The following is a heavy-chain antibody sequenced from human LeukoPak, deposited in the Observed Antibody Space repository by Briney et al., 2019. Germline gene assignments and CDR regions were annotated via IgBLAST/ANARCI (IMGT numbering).Heavy chain of an antibody. Sequence: ASVKVSCKASGYTFTSYYMHWVRQAPGQGLEWMGIINPSGGSTSYAQKFQGRVTMTRDTSTSTVYMEVSSLRSEDTAVYYCARDSVMTPIYYYGSGSYPDVWGQGTTVTVSS. CDR2: INPSGGST. V-gene: IGHV1-46*01. CDR3: ARDSVMTPIYYYGSGSYPDV. J-gene: IGHJ6*02. CDR1: GYTFTSYY. D-gene: IGHD3-10*01.